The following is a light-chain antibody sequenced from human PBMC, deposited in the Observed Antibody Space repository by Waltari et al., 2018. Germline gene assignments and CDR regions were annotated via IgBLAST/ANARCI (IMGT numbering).Light chain of an antibody. Sequence: EIVLTQSPGILSLSPGERATLSCRASHSVTNHLGWYQQRPGQAPRLLVYGASNRATGIPDRFSGSGSGTDYTLSINRLDPEDFAVYYCQQYVALPLTFGGGTKVEIK. J-gene: IGKJ4*01. CDR2: GAS. CDR1: HSVTNH. V-gene: IGKV3-20*01. CDR3: QQYVALPLT.